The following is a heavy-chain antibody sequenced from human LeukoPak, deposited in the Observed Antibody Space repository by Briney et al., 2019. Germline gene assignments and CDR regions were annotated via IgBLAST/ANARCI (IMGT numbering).Heavy chain of an antibody. V-gene: IGHV3-74*03. Sequence: QPGGSLRLPXAASGFTFRKYYMHWVRQAPGKGLVWVSRINSDGSSTTYADSVRGRFTVSRDNAKNTLYLQMNSLKVEDTAMYYCTRVFVGDEYSSSGYWGQGTLVTVSS. CDR1: GFTFRKYY. J-gene: IGHJ4*02. CDR3: TRVFVGDEYSSSGY. D-gene: IGHD6-13*01. CDR2: INSDGSST.